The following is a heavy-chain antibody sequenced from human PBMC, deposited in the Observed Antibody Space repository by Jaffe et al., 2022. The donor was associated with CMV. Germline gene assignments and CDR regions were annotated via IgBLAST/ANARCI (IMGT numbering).Heavy chain of an antibody. CDR2: INHSGST. J-gene: IGHJ4*02. D-gene: IGHD3-10*01. CDR3: ASYGSGSYSKYYFDY. Sequence: QVQLQQWGAGLLKPSETLSLTCAVYGGSFSGYYWSWIRQPPGKGLEWIGEINHSGSTNYNPSLKSRVTISVDTSKNQFSLKLSSVTAADTAVYYCASYGSGSYSKYYFDYWGQGTLVTVSS. V-gene: IGHV4-34*01. CDR1: GGSFSGYY.